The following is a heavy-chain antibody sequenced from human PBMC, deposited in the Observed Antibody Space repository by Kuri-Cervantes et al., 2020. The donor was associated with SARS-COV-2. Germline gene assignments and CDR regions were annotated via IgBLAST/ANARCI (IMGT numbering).Heavy chain of an antibody. V-gene: IGHV3-48*02. J-gene: IGHJ4*02. CDR3: ASDLGTVTVFDY. D-gene: IGHD4-17*01. Sequence: GESLKISCAASGFTFSSYSMNWVRQAPGKGLEWVSYISSSRSTIYYADSVKGRFTISRDNAKNSLYLQMNSLRDEDTAVYYRASDLGTVTVFDYWGEGTLVTVSS. CDR1: GFTFSSYS. CDR2: ISSSRSTI.